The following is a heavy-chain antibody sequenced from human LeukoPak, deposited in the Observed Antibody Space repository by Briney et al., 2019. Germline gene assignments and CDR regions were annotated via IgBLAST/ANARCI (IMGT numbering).Heavy chain of an antibody. D-gene: IGHD1-1*01. CDR2: IIPIFGTA. Sequence: GASVKVSCKASGGTFSSYAISWVRQAPGQGLEWMGGIIPIFGTANYAQKFQGRVTITTDESTSTAYMELSSLRSEDTAVYYCARANNWNDGTIDYWGQGTLVTVSS. CDR1: GGTFSSYA. CDR3: ARANNWNDGTIDY. J-gene: IGHJ4*02. V-gene: IGHV1-69*05.